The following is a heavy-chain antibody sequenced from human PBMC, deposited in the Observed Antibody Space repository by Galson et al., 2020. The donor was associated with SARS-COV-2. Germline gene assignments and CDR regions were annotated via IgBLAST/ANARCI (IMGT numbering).Heavy chain of an antibody. CDR3: ARDLVVGDIVVSVLPWVHRSFDF. D-gene: IGHD2-15*01. Sequence: ASVKVSCKASGYTFTSYGISWVRQAPGQGLEWMGWIRAYNGNTNYAKKLQGRVTTTTDTSTSTAYMELWSLLSDDTAVYFGARDLVVGDIVVSVLPWVHRSFDFWGQGTLVTVSS. CDR1: GYTFTSYG. CDR2: IRAYNGNT. J-gene: IGHJ4*03. V-gene: IGHV1-18*04.